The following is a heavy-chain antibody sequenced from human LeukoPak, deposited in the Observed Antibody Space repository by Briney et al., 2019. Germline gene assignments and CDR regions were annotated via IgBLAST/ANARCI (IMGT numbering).Heavy chain of an antibody. D-gene: IGHD2-15*01. CDR3: AKDMVVDIVVVVAAYFDY. Sequence: GGSLRLSCAASGFTFSSYAMSWVRQAPGKGLEWVPAISGSGGSTYYADSVKGRFTISRDDSKNTLYLQMNSLRAEDTAVYYCAKDMVVDIVVVVAAYFDYWGQGTLVTVSS. J-gene: IGHJ4*02. V-gene: IGHV3-23*01. CDR1: GFTFSSYA. CDR2: ISGSGGST.